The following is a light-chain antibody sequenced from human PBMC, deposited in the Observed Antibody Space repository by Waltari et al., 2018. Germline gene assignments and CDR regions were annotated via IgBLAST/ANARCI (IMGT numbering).Light chain of an antibody. V-gene: IGKV1-5*01. J-gene: IGKJ4*01. CDR3: QQYKTYPLT. CDR2: EAL. CDR1: QSISSR. Sequence: DIQMTQSPSTLSASVGDRVTITCRASQSISSRLAWYQQKPGTAPKLLIHEALSLESGVPIRFSGTVSGTEFTLTINSLQPEDFGTYFCQQYKTYPLTFGGGTRVESK.